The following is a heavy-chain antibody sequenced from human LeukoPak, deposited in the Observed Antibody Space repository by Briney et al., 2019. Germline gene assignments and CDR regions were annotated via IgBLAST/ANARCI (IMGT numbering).Heavy chain of an antibody. CDR1: GGSFSGYY. D-gene: IGHD3-22*01. V-gene: IGHV4-34*01. J-gene: IGHJ3*02. Sequence: SETLSLTCAVYGGSFSGYYWSWIRQPPGKGLEWIGEINHSGSTNYNPSLKSRVTISVDTSKNQFSLKLSSVTAADTAVYYCAREQPWYYYDSSGYWGRDAFDIWGQGTMVTVSS. CDR2: INHSGST. CDR3: AREQPWYYYDSSGYWGRDAFDI.